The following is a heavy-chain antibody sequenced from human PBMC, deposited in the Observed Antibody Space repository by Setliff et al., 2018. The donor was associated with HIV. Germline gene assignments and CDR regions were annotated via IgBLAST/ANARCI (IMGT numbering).Heavy chain of an antibody. CDR3: ARVSPPSPYHYDTRGFDT. CDR1: GFTFSYSW. J-gene: IGHJ4*02. D-gene: IGHD3-22*01. V-gene: IGHV3-15*01. CDR2: IKSKIDGGTA. Sequence: GGSLRLSCAASGFTFSYSWMNWVRQAPGKGLEWVGRIKSKIDGGTADYAAPVKGRFTISRDDSKNTLYLQMNSLTSTDTAVYYCARVSPPSPYHYDTRGFDTWGQGTLVTVSS.